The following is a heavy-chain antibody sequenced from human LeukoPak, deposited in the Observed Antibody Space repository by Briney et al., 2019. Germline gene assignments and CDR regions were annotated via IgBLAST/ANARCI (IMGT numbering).Heavy chain of an antibody. J-gene: IGHJ4*02. CDR3: ARVDTVMAYYFDL. CDR2: IYSGGTT. D-gene: IGHD5-18*01. Sequence: GGSLRLSCAASGFTVSSNYMTWVRQAPGKGLEWVSTIYSGGTTYYADSVMGRFTISRHNSRNTLYLQMNSLRAEDTAVYYCARVDTVMAYYFDLWGQGTLVTVSS. V-gene: IGHV3-53*04. CDR1: GFTVSSNY.